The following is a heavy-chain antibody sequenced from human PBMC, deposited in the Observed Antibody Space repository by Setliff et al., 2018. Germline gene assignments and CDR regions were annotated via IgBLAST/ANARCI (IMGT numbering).Heavy chain of an antibody. Sequence: SVKVSCKASGDTFSSSGITWVRQAPGEGLEWVGRSIPILKTANYAQKFQGRVTLSVDDSATTAYMDLRSLKLEDTAVYFCARELRSPFWHIDSWGQGTQVTVSS. CDR3: ARELRSPFWHIDS. D-gene: IGHD3-3*01. CDR1: GDTFSSSG. J-gene: IGHJ4*02. CDR2: SIPILKTA. V-gene: IGHV1-69*11.